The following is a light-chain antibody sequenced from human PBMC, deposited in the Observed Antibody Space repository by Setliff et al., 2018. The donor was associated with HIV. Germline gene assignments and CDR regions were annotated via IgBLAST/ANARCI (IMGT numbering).Light chain of an antibody. Sequence: QSALAQPPSASGSPGQSVTISCTGTSSDVGGYNYVSWYQQHPGKAPKLMIYEVSKRPSGVPDRFSGSKSGNTASLTVSGLQAEDEGDYYCCSYVSRQNSYVFGTGTKVTVL. CDR1: SSDVGGYNY. CDR3: CSYVSRQNSYV. V-gene: IGLV2-8*01. J-gene: IGLJ1*01. CDR2: EVS.